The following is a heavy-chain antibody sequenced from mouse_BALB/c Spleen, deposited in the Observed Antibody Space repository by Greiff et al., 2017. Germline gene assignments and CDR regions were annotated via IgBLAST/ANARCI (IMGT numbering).Heavy chain of an antibody. CDR3: ARDPGTGGYFEV. D-gene: IGHD3-3*01. CDR2: IRNKANGYTT. J-gene: IGHJ1*01. V-gene: IGHV7-3*02. CDR1: GFTFTDYY. Sequence: EVKLMESGGGLVQPGGSLRLSCATSGFTFTDYYMSWVRQPPGKALEWLGFIRNKANGYTTEYSASVKGRFTISRDNSQSILYLQMNTLRAEDSATYYCARDPGTGGYFEVWGAGTTVTVSS.